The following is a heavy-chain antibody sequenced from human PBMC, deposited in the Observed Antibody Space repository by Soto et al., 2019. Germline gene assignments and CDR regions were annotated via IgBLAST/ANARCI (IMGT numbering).Heavy chain of an antibody. D-gene: IGHD3-16*02. Sequence: QVQLQESGPGLVKPSETLSLTCTVSGGSISSYYWSWIRQPPGKGLEWIGYIYYSGSTNYNPSLNSRVTISVDPSKNPFSLKLSSVPAADTAVYYCARSSRYDYIWGSYRSLYYYYYMDVWGKGTTVTVSS. CDR3: ARSSRYDYIWGSYRSLYYYYYMDV. J-gene: IGHJ6*03. V-gene: IGHV4-59*08. CDR1: GGSISSYY. CDR2: IYYSGST.